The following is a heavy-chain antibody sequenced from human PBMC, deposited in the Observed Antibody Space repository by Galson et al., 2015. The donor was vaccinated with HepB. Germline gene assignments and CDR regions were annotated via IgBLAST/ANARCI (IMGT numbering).Heavy chain of an antibody. CDR2: INPSGGNT. D-gene: IGHD2-2*01. CDR3: AREYSISYKKGRGTFDY. Sequence: SVKVSCKASGYTLTTYYMHWVRQAPGQGPEWMGMINPSGGNTIYAQNFQGRVTMTRDTSTSTVYMELSSLTSEDTAIYYCAREYSISYKKGRGTFDYWGQGTLVTVSS. J-gene: IGHJ4*02. CDR1: GYTLTTYY. V-gene: IGHV1-46*01.